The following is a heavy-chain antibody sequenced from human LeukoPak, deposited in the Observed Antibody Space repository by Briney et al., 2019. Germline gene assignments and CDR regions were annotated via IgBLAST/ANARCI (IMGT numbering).Heavy chain of an antibody. CDR2: IYTGVST. Sequence: PGGSLRVSCAASRFTFSSYAMTWVRLAPGKGLEWVSVIYTGVSTYYADSVKGRFTISRDNSKNTLYCQMNSLRAEDTAVYYFARAQVIVVRGVKIPYGMNVWGQGTTVTV. CDR1: RFTFSSYA. CDR3: ARAQVIVVRGVKIPYGMNV. V-gene: IGHV3-53*01. D-gene: IGHD3-10*01. J-gene: IGHJ6*02.